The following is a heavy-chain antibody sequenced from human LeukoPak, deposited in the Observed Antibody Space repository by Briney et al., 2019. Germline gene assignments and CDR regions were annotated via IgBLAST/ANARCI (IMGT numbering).Heavy chain of an antibody. J-gene: IGHJ4*02. CDR3: ARGPKRGYSYGLNY. Sequence: SSETLSLTCTVSGGSISSYYWSWIRQPPGKGLEWIGYIYYSGSTNYNPSLKSRVTISVDTSKNQFSLKLSSVTAADTAVYYCARGPKRGYSYGLNYWGQGTLVTVSS. CDR1: GGSISSYY. D-gene: IGHD5-18*01. CDR2: IYYSGST. V-gene: IGHV4-59*01.